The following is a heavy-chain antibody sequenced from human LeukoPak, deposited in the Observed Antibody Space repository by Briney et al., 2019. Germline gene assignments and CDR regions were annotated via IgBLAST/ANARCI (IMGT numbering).Heavy chain of an antibody. CDR2: IRSKANSYAT. Sequence: GGSLRLSCAASGFTFSGSAMHWVRQASGKGLEWVGRIRSKANSYATACAASVKGRFTISRDDSKNTAYLQMNSLKTEDTAVYYCTRTKGYCSSTSCYQIDYWGQGTLVTVSS. D-gene: IGHD2-2*01. CDR1: GFTFSGSA. J-gene: IGHJ4*02. CDR3: TRTKGYCSSTSCYQIDY. V-gene: IGHV3-73*01.